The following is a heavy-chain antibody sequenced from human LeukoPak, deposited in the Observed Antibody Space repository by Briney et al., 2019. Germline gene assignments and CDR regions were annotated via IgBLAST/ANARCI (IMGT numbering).Heavy chain of an antibody. CDR3: TTDFLAAFDY. V-gene: IGHV3-23*01. D-gene: IGHD2/OR15-2a*01. CDR1: GFTFSSYA. CDR2: ISGSGGST. J-gene: IGHJ4*02. Sequence: PGGSLRLSCAASGFTFSSYAMSWVRQAPGKGLEWVSAISGSGGSTYYADSVKGRFTISRDNSENTLYLQMNSLKTEDTAVYYCTTDFLAAFDYWGQGTLVTVSS.